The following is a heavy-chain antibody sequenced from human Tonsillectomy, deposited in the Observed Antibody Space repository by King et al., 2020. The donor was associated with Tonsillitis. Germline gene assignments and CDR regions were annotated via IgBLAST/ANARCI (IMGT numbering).Heavy chain of an antibody. V-gene: IGHV2-5*01. J-gene: IGHJ4*02. D-gene: IGHD2-15*01. CDR1: GFSLSTSGVG. Sequence: TLQESGPTLVKPTQTLTLTFTFSGFSLSTSGVGVGWIRQPPGKALEWLALIYWNDDKLYSPSLKSRLTITKDTSKNQVVLTMTNMDPVYTATYYCAHRLSPRYCSGGSCYSRGGVDDWGQGTLLTVSS. CDR2: IYWNDDK. CDR3: AHRLSPRYCSGGSCYSRGGVDD.